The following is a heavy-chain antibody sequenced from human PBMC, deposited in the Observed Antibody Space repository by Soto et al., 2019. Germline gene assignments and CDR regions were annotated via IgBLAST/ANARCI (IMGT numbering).Heavy chain of an antibody. Sequence: QVQLQESGPGLVKPSGTLSLTCAVSGGSISSSSWWTWVRQSPGKGLEWIGEIFESGATNYNPSLKSRLTMSVDKSKNQFSLNLSSLTAAGTAVYFCTTSHAGELNNWGQGTLVTVSS. CDR3: TTSHAGELNN. D-gene: IGHD1-7*01. V-gene: IGHV4-4*02. CDR1: GGSISSSSW. J-gene: IGHJ4*02. CDR2: IFESGAT.